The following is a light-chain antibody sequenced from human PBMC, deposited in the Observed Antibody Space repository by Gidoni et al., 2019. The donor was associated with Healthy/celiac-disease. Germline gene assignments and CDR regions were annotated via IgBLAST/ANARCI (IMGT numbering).Light chain of an antibody. CDR2: EVS. V-gene: IGLV2-23*02. Sequence: QSALTQHASVSGSPGQSITRSGTGTSSDVGSYNLVSWYQQHPGKDPNLMIYEVSKRPSVVSNRFPGSKSGNTDSLTMSGLEAEDEADYYCCSHAGSSTFGVFGGGTKLTVL. CDR1: SSDVGSYNL. CDR3: CSHAGSSTFGV. J-gene: IGLJ2*01.